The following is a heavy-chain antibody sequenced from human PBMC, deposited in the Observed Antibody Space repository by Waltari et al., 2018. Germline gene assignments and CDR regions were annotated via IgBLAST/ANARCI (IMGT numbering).Heavy chain of an antibody. D-gene: IGHD3-22*01. CDR2: VRNKANTYTT. J-gene: IGHJ4*02. CDR1: GFSFSDHY. CDR3: ASAYHYDSSGYFRFFY. V-gene: IGHV3-72*01. Sequence: EVQLVESGGGLVQPGGSRRLSCAASGFSFSDHYMDWVRQAPGKGLEWVGRVRNKANTYTTEYAAAVKGRFTISRDDLKNSLYLQMTSVKTEDTAVYYCASAYHYDSSGYFRFFYWGQGALVTVS.